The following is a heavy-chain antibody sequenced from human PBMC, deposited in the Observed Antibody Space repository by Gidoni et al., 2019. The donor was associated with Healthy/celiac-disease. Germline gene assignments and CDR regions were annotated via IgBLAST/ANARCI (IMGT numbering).Heavy chain of an antibody. V-gene: IGHV1-46*01. CDR1: GYTFPSYY. Sequence: QVQLVQSGAEVKKPGASLKVSCQASGYTFPSYYMHWVRQAPGQGLEWMGIINPSGGSTSYAQKFQGRVTMTRDTSTSTVYMELSSLRSEDTAVYYCARTGIAAAGIRKAFDIWGQGTMVTVSS. CDR2: INPSGGST. CDR3: ARTGIAAAGIRKAFDI. D-gene: IGHD6-13*01. J-gene: IGHJ3*02.